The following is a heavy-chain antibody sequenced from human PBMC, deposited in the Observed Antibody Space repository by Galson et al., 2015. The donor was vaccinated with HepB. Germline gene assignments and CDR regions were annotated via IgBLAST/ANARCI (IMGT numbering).Heavy chain of an antibody. CDR1: GFTFSSYA. Sequence: SLRLSCAASGFTFSSYAMSWVRQAPGKGLEWVSAISGSGGSTYYADSVKGRFTISRDNSKNTLYLQMNSLRAEDTAVYYCTNVWGSYRPSKSHYYGMDVWGQGTTVTVSS. D-gene: IGHD3-16*02. CDR3: TNVWGSYRPSKSHYYGMDV. J-gene: IGHJ6*02. CDR2: ISGSGGST. V-gene: IGHV3-23*01.